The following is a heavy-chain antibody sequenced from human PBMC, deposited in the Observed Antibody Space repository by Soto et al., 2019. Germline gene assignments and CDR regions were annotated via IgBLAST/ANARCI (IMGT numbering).Heavy chain of an antibody. J-gene: IGHJ3*02. CDR3: ARGITKKSRAAFDI. CDR1: GFTFSSYG. D-gene: IGHD1-20*01. CDR2: IWYDGSNK. V-gene: IGHV3-33*01. Sequence: PGGSLRLSCAASGFTFSSYGMHWVRQAPGKGLEWVAVIWYDGSNKYYADSVKGRFTISRDNSKNTLYLQMSSLSAEDTAVYYCARGITKKSRAAFDIWGQGTMVTVSS.